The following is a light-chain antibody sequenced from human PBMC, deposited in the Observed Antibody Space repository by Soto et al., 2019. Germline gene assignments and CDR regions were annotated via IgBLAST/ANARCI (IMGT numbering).Light chain of an antibody. CDR2: AAS. J-gene: IGKJ3*01. V-gene: IGKV3-15*01. CDR1: QSVGRN. CDR3: QEYSKWPLFT. Sequence: EIVVTQSPGILSVSPGDRATLSCRASQSVGRNLAWYQQKPGQAPTLLIYAASTRATGLPARFSGSGSGTDFTLTISSLQSEDFAFYYCQEYSKWPLFTFGHGTRVDIK.